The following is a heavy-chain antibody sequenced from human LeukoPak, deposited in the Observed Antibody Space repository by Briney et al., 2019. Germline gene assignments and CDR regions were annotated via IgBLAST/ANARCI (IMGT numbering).Heavy chain of an antibody. V-gene: IGHV4-39*01. CDR2: IYHSGST. D-gene: IGHD1-26*01. CDR1: GGSISSSSYY. Sequence: SETLSLTCTVSGGSISSSSYYWGWIRQPPGKGLEWIGNIYHSGSTYYNPSLKSRVTISVDTSKNQVSLKLSSVTAADMAVYYCARRAIVGATTFDYWGQGTLVTVSS. CDR3: ARRAIVGATTFDY. J-gene: IGHJ4*02.